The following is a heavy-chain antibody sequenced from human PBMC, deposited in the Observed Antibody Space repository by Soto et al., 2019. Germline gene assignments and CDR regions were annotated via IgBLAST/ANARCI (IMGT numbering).Heavy chain of an antibody. J-gene: IGHJ3*02. CDR3: AKDLSGPDAFDI. CDR2: ISGSGGST. Sequence: LRLSCAASGFTFSSYAMSWVRQAPGKGLEWVSAISGSGGSTYYADSVKGRFTISRDNSKNTLYLQMNSLRAEDTAVYYCAKDLSGPDAFDIWGQGTMVTGSS. V-gene: IGHV3-23*01. D-gene: IGHD6-19*01. CDR1: GFTFSSYA.